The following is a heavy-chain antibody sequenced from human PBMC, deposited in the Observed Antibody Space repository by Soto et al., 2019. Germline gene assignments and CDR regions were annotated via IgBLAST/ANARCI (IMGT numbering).Heavy chain of an antibody. Sequence: QVQLVQSGAEVKKPGSSVKVSCKASGGTFSSYAISWVRQAPGQGLEWMGGIIPIFGTAHYAQKFQGRVTSTADEPERTACREVSSLRSEDAAVYYGARPTEPLYGPCGMDVWGQETTVTVS. CDR2: IIPIFGTA. D-gene: IGHD1-1*01. V-gene: IGHV1-69*12. CDR3: ARPTEPLYGPCGMDV. CDR1: GGTFSSYA. J-gene: IGHJ6*02.